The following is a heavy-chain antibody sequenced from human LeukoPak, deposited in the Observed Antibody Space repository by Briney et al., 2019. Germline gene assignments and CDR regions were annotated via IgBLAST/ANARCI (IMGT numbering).Heavy chain of an antibody. Sequence: ASVKVSCKASGYTFTGYYMHWVRRAPGQGLEWMGWINPNSGGTNYAQKFQGRVTMTRDTSISTAYMELSRLRSDDTAVYYCARASGLSWIQLFGYWGQGTLVTVSS. CDR2: INPNSGGT. V-gene: IGHV1-2*02. CDR3: ARASGLSWIQLFGY. J-gene: IGHJ4*02. D-gene: IGHD5-18*01. CDR1: GYTFTGYY.